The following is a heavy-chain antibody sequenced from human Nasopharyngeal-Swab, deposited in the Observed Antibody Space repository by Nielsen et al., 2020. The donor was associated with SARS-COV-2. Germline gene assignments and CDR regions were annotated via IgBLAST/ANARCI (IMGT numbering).Heavy chain of an antibody. CDR1: GFTFRSYW. CDR2: INSAGSAT. Sequence: GESLKISCVASGFTFRSYWMHWVRQAPGEGPVWVSHINSAGSATSYADSVKGRFTISRDNAKSTLYLQMNSLRGDDTAIYFCAKGFWGALDSWGQGTLVTVSS. V-gene: IGHV3-74*01. J-gene: IGHJ4*02. D-gene: IGHD3-16*01. CDR3: AKGFWGALDS.